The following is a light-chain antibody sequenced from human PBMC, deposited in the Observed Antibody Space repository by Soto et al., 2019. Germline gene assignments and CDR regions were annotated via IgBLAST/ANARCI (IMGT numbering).Light chain of an antibody. CDR3: GTWDSSLSALV. V-gene: IGLV1-51*02. J-gene: IGLJ2*01. CDR2: ENN. Sequence: QSVLTQPPSVSAAPGQRVTISCSGSSSNIGNNYVSWYQQLPGTAPKLLMYENNKRPSGIPDRFSGSKSGTSATLGITGLQTGDEADYYCGTWDSSLSALVFGGGTKLTVL. CDR1: SSNIGNNY.